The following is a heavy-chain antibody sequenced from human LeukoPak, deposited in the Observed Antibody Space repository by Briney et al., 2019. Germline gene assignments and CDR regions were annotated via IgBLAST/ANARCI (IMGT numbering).Heavy chain of an antibody. Sequence: SETLSLTCTVSGYSISSGYYWGWIRPPPGKGLEWIGSIYHSGSTYYNPSLKSRVTISVDTSKNQFSLKLSSVTAADTAVYYCAREATDILDLTDYWGQGTLVTVSS. D-gene: IGHD3-9*01. J-gene: IGHJ4*02. CDR3: AREATDILDLTDY. V-gene: IGHV4-38-2*02. CDR1: GYSISSGYY. CDR2: IYHSGST.